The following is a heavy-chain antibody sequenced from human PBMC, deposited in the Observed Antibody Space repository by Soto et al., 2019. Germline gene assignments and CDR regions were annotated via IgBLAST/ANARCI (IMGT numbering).Heavy chain of an antibody. J-gene: IGHJ6*02. CDR3: ARGITIFGVVKVGMDV. Sequence: GESLKISCKGSGYSFTSYWISWVRQMPGKGLEWMGRIDPSDSYTNYSPSFQGHVTISADKSISTAYLQWSSLKASDTAMYYCARGITIFGVVKVGMDVWGQGTTVTVSS. V-gene: IGHV5-10-1*01. D-gene: IGHD3-3*01. CDR1: GYSFTSYW. CDR2: IDPSDSYT.